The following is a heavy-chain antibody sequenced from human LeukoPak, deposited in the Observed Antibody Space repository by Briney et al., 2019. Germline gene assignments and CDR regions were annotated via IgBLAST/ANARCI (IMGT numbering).Heavy chain of an antibody. J-gene: IGHJ5*02. CDR1: GFTFSTYA. V-gene: IGHV3-30*04. Sequence: GGSLRLSCAASGFTFSTYAMHWVRQAPGKGLEWVAVISYDGSNKYYADSVKGRFTISRDNSKNTLYLQMNSLRAEDTAVYYCARDTWFPWGQGTLVTVSS. CDR2: ISYDGSNK. D-gene: IGHD3-22*01. CDR3: ARDTWFP.